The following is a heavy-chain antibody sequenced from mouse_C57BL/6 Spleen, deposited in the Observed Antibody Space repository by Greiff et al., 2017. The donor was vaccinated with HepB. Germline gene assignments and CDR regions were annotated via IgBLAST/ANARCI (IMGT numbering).Heavy chain of an antibody. J-gene: IGHJ3*01. V-gene: IGHV2-9-1*01. CDR1: GFSLTSYA. CDR2: IWTGGGT. D-gene: IGHD4-1*01. Sequence: VQLVESGPGLVAPSQSLSITCTVSGFSLTSYAISWVRQPPGKGLEWLGVIWTGGGTNYNSALKSRLSISKDNSKSQVFLKMNSLQTDDTARYYCARNPQLTGTSAWFAYWGQGTLVTVSA. CDR3: ARNPQLTGTSAWFAY.